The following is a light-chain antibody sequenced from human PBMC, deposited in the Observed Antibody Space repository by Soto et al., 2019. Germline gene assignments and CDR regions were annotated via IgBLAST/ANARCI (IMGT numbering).Light chain of an antibody. J-gene: IGKJ5*01. Sequence: EVFLTQSPVTLSLSPGERATLSCRAIQSFRGLLAWYQQKPGQAPRLLIYDAYNRATGIPPRFSGSGSGTDFTLTISSLEPEDSAVYYCQQRPMWPITFGQGTLLAI. V-gene: IGKV3-11*01. CDR2: DAY. CDR1: QSFRGL. CDR3: QQRPMWPIT.